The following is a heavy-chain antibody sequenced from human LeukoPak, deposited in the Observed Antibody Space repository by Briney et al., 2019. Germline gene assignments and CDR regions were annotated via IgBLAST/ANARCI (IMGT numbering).Heavy chain of an antibody. J-gene: IGHJ4*02. D-gene: IGHD1-26*01. CDR3: VRGAPFDY. V-gene: IGHV3-74*01. CDR2: INSDGTST. Sequence: PGGSLRLSCAASGFTFTSYRMHWVRRAPGKGLVWVSRINSDGTSTAYADSVKGRFTISRDNAQNMLFLQMNTLRVDDTAVYYCVRGAPFDYWGQGTLVTVPS. CDR1: GFTFTSYR.